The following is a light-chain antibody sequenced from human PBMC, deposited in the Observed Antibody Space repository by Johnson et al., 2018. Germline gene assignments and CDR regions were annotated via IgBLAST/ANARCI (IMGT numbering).Light chain of an antibody. CDR2: ENN. CDR3: GTWDSSLSAGNV. CDR1: SSNIGNNY. Sequence: QSVLTQPPSMSAAPGQKVTISCSGSSSNIGNNYVSWYQQLPGTAPKLLIYENNKRPSGIPDRFSGSKSGTSATLGITGLQTGDEADYYFGTWDSSLSAGNVFGTGTNVTVL. J-gene: IGLJ1*01. V-gene: IGLV1-51*02.